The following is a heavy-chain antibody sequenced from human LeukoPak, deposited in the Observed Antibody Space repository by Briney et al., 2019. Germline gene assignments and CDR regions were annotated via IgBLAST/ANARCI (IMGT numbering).Heavy chain of an antibody. CDR1: GFTFSNYA. V-gene: IGHV3-23*01. J-gene: IGHJ4*02. CDR3: AKNQGQWLVPVDY. CDR2: MSCSGGST. Sequence: GGSLRLSCAASGFTFSNYAMSWVRQAPGKGLEWVSSMSCSGGSTYSADSVKGRFTISRDNSKNTLYLQMNNLRAEDTALYYCAKNQGQWLVPVDYWGQGTLVTVCS. D-gene: IGHD6-19*01.